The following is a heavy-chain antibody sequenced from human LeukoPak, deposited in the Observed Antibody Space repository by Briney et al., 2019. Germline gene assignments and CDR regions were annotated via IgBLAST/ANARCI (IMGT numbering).Heavy chain of an antibody. CDR3: ARHGSMTLIRGRLRYYYMDV. CDR2: IYSSDST. CDR1: GFTVSSNY. D-gene: IGHD3-10*01. J-gene: IGHJ6*03. V-gene: IGHV3-53*01. Sequence: GGSLRLSCAASGFTVSSNYMSWVRQAPGKGLEWVSVIYSSDSTYYADSVKGRFTISRDNSKNTLYLQMNSLRAEDTAVYYCARHGSMTLIRGRLRYYYMDVWGKGTTVTISS.